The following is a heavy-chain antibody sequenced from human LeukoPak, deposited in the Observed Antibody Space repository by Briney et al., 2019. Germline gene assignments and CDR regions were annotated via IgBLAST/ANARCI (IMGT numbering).Heavy chain of an antibody. V-gene: IGHV1-2*02. CDR3: ARVVVRDANNYKDY. J-gene: IGHJ4*02. Sequence: ASVKVSCKASGYICTGYYMHWVRQAPGQGLEWMGWINPNSGDTNYAQKFQGRVAMTRDTSISTAYMELSRLRSDDTAVYYCARVVVRDANNYKDYWGQGTLVTVSS. CDR1: GYICTGYY. D-gene: IGHD5-24*01. CDR2: INPNSGDT.